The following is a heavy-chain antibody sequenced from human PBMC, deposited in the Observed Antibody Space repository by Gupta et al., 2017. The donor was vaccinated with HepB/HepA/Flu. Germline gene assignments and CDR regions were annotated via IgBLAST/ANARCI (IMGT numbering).Heavy chain of an antibody. Sequence: EVQLLESGGGLVQTGGSLRLSCAASGFTFSSYAMSWVRQAPGKGLEWVSAISGSGGSTYDADSVKGRFTISRDNSKNTLYLQMNSLRDEDTAVYYCAKAQTTVTNWFDPWGQGTLVTVSS. CDR2: ISGSGGST. CDR3: AKAQTTVTNWFDP. V-gene: IGHV3-23*01. D-gene: IGHD4-17*01. CDR1: GFTFSSYA. J-gene: IGHJ5*02.